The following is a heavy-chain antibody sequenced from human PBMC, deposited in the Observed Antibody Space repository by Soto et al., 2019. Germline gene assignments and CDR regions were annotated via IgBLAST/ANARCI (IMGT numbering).Heavy chain of an antibody. Sequence: ASVKVSCKASGGTXSSYAISXVRXAPXQGLEWMGGIIPIFGTANYAQKFQGRVTITADESTSTAYMELSSLRSEDTAVYYCARDRGSGWSTDFDYWGQGTLVTVSS. D-gene: IGHD6-19*01. V-gene: IGHV1-69*13. CDR3: ARDRGSGWSTDFDY. CDR2: IIPIFGTA. J-gene: IGHJ4*02. CDR1: GGTXSSYA.